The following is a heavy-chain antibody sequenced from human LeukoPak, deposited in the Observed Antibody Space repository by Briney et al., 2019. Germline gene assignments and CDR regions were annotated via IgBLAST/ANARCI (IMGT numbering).Heavy chain of an antibody. CDR3: ARKSGSYYEAGLDY. CDR1: GFTFSSYE. V-gene: IGHV3-21*01. J-gene: IGHJ4*02. D-gene: IGHD1-26*01. CDR2: ISSTSRYI. Sequence: GGSLRLSCAASGFTFSSYEMNWVRQAPGKGLEWVSSISSTSRYIYCADSLKGRFTISRDNAKNSLYLQMNSLRAEDTAEYYCARKSGSYYEAGLDYWGQGTLVIVSS.